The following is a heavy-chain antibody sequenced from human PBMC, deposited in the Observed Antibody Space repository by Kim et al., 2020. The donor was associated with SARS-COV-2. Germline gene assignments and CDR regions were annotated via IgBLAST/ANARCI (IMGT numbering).Heavy chain of an antibody. V-gene: IGHV4-59*01. CDR3: TRDHSLSDQWELQDSGMDV. CDR2: IYYSGST. Sequence: SETLSLTCTVSGGSISSYYWSWIRQPPGKGLEWIGYIYYSGSTNYNPSLKSRVTISVDTSKNQFSLKLSSVTAADTAVYYCTRDHSLSDQWELQDSGMDVWGQGTTVTVSS. CDR1: GGSISSYY. J-gene: IGHJ6*01. D-gene: IGHD1-26*01.